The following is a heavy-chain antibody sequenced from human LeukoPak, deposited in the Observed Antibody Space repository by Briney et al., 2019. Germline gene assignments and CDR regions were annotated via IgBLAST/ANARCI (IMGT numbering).Heavy chain of an antibody. CDR3: ARDSSCWYRYFDL. CDR2: INHSGST. D-gene: IGHD6-19*01. Sequence: PSETLSLTCAVYGGSFSGYYWSWIRQPPGKGLEWIGEINHSGSTNYNPSLKSRVTISVDTSKNQFSLKLSSVTAAGTAVYYCARDSSCWYRYFDLWGRGTLVTVSS. J-gene: IGHJ2*01. CDR1: GGSFSGYY. V-gene: IGHV4-34*01.